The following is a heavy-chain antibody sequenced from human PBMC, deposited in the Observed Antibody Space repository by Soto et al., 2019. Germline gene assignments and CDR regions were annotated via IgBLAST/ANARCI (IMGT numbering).Heavy chain of an antibody. CDR2: ISSSSSYI. CDR3: ARTQSPRIAVAGFQH. Sequence: EVQLVESGGGLVKPGGSLRLSCAASGFTFSSYSMNWVRQAPGKGLEWVSSISSSSSYIYYADSVKGRFTISRDNAKNSLYLQMNSLRAEDTAVYYCARTQSPRIAVAGFQHWGQGTLVTVSS. D-gene: IGHD6-19*01. V-gene: IGHV3-21*01. J-gene: IGHJ1*01. CDR1: GFTFSSYS.